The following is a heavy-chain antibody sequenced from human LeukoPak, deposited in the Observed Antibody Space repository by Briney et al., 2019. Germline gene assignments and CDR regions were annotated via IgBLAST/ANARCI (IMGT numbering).Heavy chain of an antibody. CDR2: ISTGGSYI. V-gene: IGHV3-21*01. Sequence: GGSLRLSCAASGFTFSTYSMNWVRQAPGKGLEWVSSISTGGSYIYYADSVKGRFTISRDNAKNSLYLQMNSLRAEDTAVYYCARDRNGYYYDSSGYLWFDPWGQGTLVTVSS. D-gene: IGHD3-22*01. J-gene: IGHJ5*02. CDR3: ARDRNGYYYDSSGYLWFDP. CDR1: GFTFSTYS.